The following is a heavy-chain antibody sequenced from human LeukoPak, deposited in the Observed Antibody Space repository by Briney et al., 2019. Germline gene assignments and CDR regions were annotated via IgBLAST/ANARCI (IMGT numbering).Heavy chain of an antibody. CDR3: ARGGPDIVVVPAVHDY. J-gene: IGHJ4*02. CDR2: INHSGST. D-gene: IGHD2-2*01. V-gene: IGHV4-34*01. Sequence: SETLSLTCAVYGGSFSGYYWSWIRQPPGKGLEWIGEINHSGSTNYNPSLKSRVTISVDTSKNQFSMKLSSVTAADTAVYYCARGGPDIVVVPAVHDYWGQGTLVTVSS. CDR1: GGSFSGYY.